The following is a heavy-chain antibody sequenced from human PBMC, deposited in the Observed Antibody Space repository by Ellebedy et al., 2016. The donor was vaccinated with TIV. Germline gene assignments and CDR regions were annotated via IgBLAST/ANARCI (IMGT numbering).Heavy chain of an antibody. D-gene: IGHD3-10*01. Sequence: AASVKVSCKASGYTFTSYAMHWVRQAPGQRLEWMGWINTGNGNTKYSQKFQGRVTITRDTSASTASLELSSLTSEDTAVYYCARQADYYTGSGTHWFDPWGQGTLVTVSS. V-gene: IGHV1-3*04. J-gene: IGHJ5*02. CDR3: ARQADYYTGSGTHWFDP. CDR1: GYTFTSYA. CDR2: INTGNGNT.